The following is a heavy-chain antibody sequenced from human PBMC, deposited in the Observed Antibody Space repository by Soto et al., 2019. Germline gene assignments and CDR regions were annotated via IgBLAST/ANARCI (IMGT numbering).Heavy chain of an antibody. D-gene: IGHD3-22*01. CDR3: ARAGGDAYDSSGVFDY. CDR2: IYYSGST. CDR1: GGSISSGGYY. J-gene: IGHJ4*02. V-gene: IGHV4-31*03. Sequence: QVQLQESGPGLVKPSQTLSLTCTVSGGSISSGGYYWSWIRQHPGKGLEWIGYIYYSGSTYYNPSLKSRVTISVDTSKTQFSLKLSSVTAADTAVYYCARAGGDAYDSSGVFDYWGQGTLFTVSS.